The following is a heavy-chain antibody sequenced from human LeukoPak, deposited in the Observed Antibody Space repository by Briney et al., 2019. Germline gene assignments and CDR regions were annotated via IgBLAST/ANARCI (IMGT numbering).Heavy chain of an antibody. Sequence: ASVKVSCKASGYTFTGYYMHWVRQAPGQGLEWMGIINPDVGSTTYAQKFQGRVTMTRDTSTTTVYMELSSPRSEDTAVYYCARGGDYYDSSGYHYAAAHWGQGTLVTVSS. CDR1: GYTFTGYY. J-gene: IGHJ4*02. CDR3: ARGGDYYDSSGYHYAAAH. V-gene: IGHV1-46*01. D-gene: IGHD3-22*01. CDR2: INPDVGST.